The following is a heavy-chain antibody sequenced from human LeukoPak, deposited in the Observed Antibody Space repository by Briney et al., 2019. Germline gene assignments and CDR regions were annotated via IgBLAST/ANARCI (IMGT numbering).Heavy chain of an antibody. D-gene: IGHD3-3*01. Sequence: PSETLSLTCAVYGGSFSGYYWSWIRQPPGKGLEWIGEINHSGSTNYNPSLKSRVTISVDTSKNQFSLKLNSVTAADTAVYYCAGGPSGEEWFTWGQGTLVTVSS. CDR2: INHSGST. J-gene: IGHJ5*02. CDR3: AGGPSGEEWFT. CDR1: GGSFSGYY. V-gene: IGHV4-34*01.